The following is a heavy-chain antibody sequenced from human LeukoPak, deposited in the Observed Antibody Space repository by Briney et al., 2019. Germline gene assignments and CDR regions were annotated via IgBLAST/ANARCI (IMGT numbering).Heavy chain of an antibody. CDR2: ISAYNGNT. J-gene: IGHJ3*02. Sequence: ASVKVSCKASGHTFTSYGISWVRQAPGQGLEWMGWISAYNGNTNYAQKLQGRVTMTTDTSTSTAYMELRSLRSDDTAVYYCARPNSALDAFDIWGQGTMVTVSS. CDR3: ARPNSALDAFDI. V-gene: IGHV1-18*01. D-gene: IGHD2-21*01. CDR1: GHTFTSYG.